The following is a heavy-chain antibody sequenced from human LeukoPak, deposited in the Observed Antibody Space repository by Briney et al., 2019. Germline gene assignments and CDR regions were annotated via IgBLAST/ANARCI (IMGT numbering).Heavy chain of an antibody. J-gene: IGHJ4*02. CDR3: ARGAEYYDYVWGSYRHRSDFDY. CDR2: MNPNSGNT. Sequence: ASVKVSCKASGYTFTSYDINWVRQATGQGLEWMGWMNPNSGNTGYAQKFQGRVTMTRNTSISTAYMELSSLRSEDTAVYYCARGAEYYDYVWGSYRHRSDFDYWGQGTLVTVSS. D-gene: IGHD3-16*02. V-gene: IGHV1-8*01. CDR1: GYTFTSYD.